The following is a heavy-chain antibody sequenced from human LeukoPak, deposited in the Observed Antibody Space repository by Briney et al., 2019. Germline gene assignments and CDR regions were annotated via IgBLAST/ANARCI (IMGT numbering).Heavy chain of an antibody. J-gene: IGHJ3*01. CDR1: GFNLRSFA. CDR3: ARGDTRLGGAFDV. CDR2: TSGDGGTT. V-gene: IGHV3-64*01. D-gene: IGHD3-16*01. Sequence: GGSLRLSCAASGFNLRSFAIHWVRQAPGKGLEYVSATSGDGGTTFCASSLQGRCTISRDNSNQMVYLQLGGLKIEDMGLYYCARGDTRLGGAFDVWGQGTMVTVSP.